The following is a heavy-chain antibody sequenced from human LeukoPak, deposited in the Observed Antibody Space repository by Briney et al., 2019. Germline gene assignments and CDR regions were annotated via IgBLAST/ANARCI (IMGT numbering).Heavy chain of an antibody. CDR3: ARVFAREVIVGIDY. V-gene: IGHV4-59*01. CDR2: IYYSGST. D-gene: IGHD2-21*01. Sequence: SETLSLTCTVSGGSISSYYWSWIRQPPGKGLEWIGYIYYSGSTNYNPSLKSRVTISVDTSKNQFSLKLSSVPAADTAVYYCARVFAREVIVGIDYWGQGTLVTVSS. J-gene: IGHJ4*02. CDR1: GGSISSYY.